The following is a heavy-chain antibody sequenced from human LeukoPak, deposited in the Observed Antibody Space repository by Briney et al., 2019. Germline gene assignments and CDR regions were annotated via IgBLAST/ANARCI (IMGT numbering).Heavy chain of an antibody. CDR3: ARVQDGNNLNHFDP. CDR2: INPNSGGT. Sequence: ASVKVSCKASGYTFTGYYMHWVRQAPGQGLEWMGRINPNSGGTNYAQKFQGRVTMTRDTSISIAYMELSRLKSDDTAVYYCARVQDGNNLNHFDPWGQGTLVTVSS. J-gene: IGHJ5*02. CDR1: GYTFTGYY. V-gene: IGHV1-2*06. D-gene: IGHD5-24*01.